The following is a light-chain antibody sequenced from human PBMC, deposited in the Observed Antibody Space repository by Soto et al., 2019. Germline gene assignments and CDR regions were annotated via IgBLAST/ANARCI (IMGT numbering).Light chain of an antibody. CDR1: QSVSSN. Sequence: EIVMTQSPATLSVSPGERATLSCRASQSVSSNLAWYQQKPGQAPRLLIYGASTRATGIPARFSGSGSGTECTLTISRLQSADFAVYYWQQYNNWPPHTFGQGTKLEIK. J-gene: IGKJ2*01. V-gene: IGKV3-15*01. CDR2: GAS. CDR3: QQYNNWPPHT.